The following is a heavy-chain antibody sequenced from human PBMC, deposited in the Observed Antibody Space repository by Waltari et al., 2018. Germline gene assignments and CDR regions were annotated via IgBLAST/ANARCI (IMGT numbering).Heavy chain of an antibody. Sequence: EVQLVESGGGLVQPGGALRLSWSTAGFTVGDHYLDWVRQVPGVGLEWVGRTKHKRENYITEYAASVKGRFSISRDHSTNSLYLHMNSLKIEDTAVYYCVRYIVGQPGWGQGTLVTVTS. CDR2: TKHKRENYIT. J-gene: IGHJ4*02. V-gene: IGHV3-72*01. CDR1: GFTVGDHY. D-gene: IGHD1-26*01. CDR3: VRYIVGQPG.